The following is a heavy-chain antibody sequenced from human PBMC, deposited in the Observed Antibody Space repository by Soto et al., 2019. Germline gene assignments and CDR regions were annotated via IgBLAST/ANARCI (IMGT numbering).Heavy chain of an antibody. Sequence: GESLKISCKGSGYSFTSYWIGWVRQMPGKGLEWMGIIYPGDSDTRYSPSFQGQVTITRDMSTSTAYMELSSLRSEDTAVYYCAAEGTVTTGMDVWGQGTTVTVSS. D-gene: IGHD4-17*01. J-gene: IGHJ6*02. V-gene: IGHV5-51*01. CDR3: AAEGTVTTGMDV. CDR1: GYSFTSYW. CDR2: IYPGDSDT.